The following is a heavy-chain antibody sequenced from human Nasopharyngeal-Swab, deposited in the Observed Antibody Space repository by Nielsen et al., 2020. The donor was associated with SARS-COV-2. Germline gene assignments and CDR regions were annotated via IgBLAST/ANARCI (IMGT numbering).Heavy chain of an antibody. CDR2: IYYSGST. D-gene: IGHD3-3*01. J-gene: IGHJ6*03. CDR3: AGRITIFGVVYYMDV. Sequence: SETLSLTCTVSGGSISRYYWSWVRQPPGKGLEWIGYIYYSGSTSYKSSHKSRVTMSVDTSKNQFSLKLSSVTAADTAVYYCAGRITIFGVVYYMDVWGKGTTVTVSS. V-gene: IGHV4-59*12. CDR1: GGSISRYY.